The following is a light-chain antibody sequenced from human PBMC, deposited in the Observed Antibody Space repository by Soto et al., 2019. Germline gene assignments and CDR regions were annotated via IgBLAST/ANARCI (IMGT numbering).Light chain of an antibody. Sequence: LKMSAVTVSVSQGERATLSCRASQSVSGNNLAWYQQKPGRPPRLLIYGESSRASGVPDRFSGSGSGTDFTLTIFRLEPEDFTVYCSTQCGILLETFCQGTIVDIK. CDR3: TQCGILLET. V-gene: IGKV3-20*01. J-gene: IGKJ1*01. CDR2: GES. CDR1: QSVSGNN.